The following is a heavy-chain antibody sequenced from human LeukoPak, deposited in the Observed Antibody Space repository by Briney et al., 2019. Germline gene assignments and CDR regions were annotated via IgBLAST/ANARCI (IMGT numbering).Heavy chain of an antibody. V-gene: IGHV1-3*01. CDR1: GYTFTSYA. J-gene: IGHJ4*02. Sequence: GASVKVSCKASGYTFTSYAMHWVRQAPGQRLEWMGWINAGNGNTKYSQRFQGRVTITRDISASTAYMELNRLRSDDTAVYYCARGVDTAMANQPRRYYFDYWGQGTLVTVSS. D-gene: IGHD5-18*01. CDR2: INAGNGNT. CDR3: ARGVDTAMANQPRRYYFDY.